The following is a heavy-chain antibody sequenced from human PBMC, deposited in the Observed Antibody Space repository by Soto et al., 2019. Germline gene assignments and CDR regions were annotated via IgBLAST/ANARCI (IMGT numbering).Heavy chain of an antibody. D-gene: IGHD1-26*01. CDR3: ARDRGPYSGSVVIKNNNWFDP. J-gene: IGHJ5*02. V-gene: IGHV1-69*08. CDR1: GGTFSSYT. CDR2: IIPILGIA. Sequence: QVQLVQSGAEVKKPGSSVKVSCKASGGTFSSYTISWVRQAPGQGLEWMGRIIPILGIANYAQKFQGRVTMTADKSTSTAYMELSSLRSEDTAVYYCARDRGPYSGSVVIKNNNWFDPWGQGTLVTVSS.